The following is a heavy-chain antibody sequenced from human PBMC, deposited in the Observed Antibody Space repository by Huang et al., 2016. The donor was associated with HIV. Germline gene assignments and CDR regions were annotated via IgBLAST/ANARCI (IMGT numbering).Heavy chain of an antibody. CDR1: GFTFDDYA. Sequence: EVQLVESGGGLVRPGRSLRLSCAASGFTFDDYAMHWVRQTPGKGLEWVSGISWKGGNIAYADSVRGRFTISKDNAKSSLYLQMNSRRPEDTALYYCAKDWGYDFGAFDFWGRGTMVTVSS. V-gene: IGHV3-9*01. J-gene: IGHJ3*01. CDR2: ISWKGGNI. D-gene: IGHD3-16*01. CDR3: AKDWGYDFGAFDF.